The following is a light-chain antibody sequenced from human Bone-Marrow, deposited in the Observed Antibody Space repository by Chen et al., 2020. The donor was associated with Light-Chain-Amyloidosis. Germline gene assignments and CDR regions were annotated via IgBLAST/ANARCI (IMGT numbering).Light chain of an antibody. V-gene: IGLV3-25*03. Sequence: SYELTLPPSASVSPAQTARFTCSGDDLPTKYAYWYQQRPGQAPVLVIHRDTERPSGISERFSGSSSGTTATLTIRGVQAEDEADYHCQSADSSGTYEVIFGGGTKLTVL. CDR1: DLPTKY. CDR2: RDT. CDR3: QSADSSGTYEVI. J-gene: IGLJ2*01.